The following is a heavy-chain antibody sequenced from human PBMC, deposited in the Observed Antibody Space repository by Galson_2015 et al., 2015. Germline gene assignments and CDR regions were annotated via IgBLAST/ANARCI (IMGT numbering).Heavy chain of an antibody. J-gene: IGHJ4*02. CDR1: GLSFSVVW. D-gene: IGHD6-19*01. CDR2: VKSKNDGGTT. CDR3: TTGGDSRGWYF. Sequence: SLRLSCATSGLSFSVVWMSWVRQAPGKGLEWVGRVKSKNDGGTTDYAAPVKGRFVISRDDSKNTVYLQMNSLKTEDTALYYCTTGGDSRGWYFWGQGTLVAVSS. V-gene: IGHV3-15*01.